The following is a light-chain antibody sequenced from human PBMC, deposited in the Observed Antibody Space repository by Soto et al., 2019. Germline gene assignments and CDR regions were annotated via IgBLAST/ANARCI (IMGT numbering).Light chain of an antibody. CDR3: SSYTSSSTVV. Sequence: QPVLTQPASVSGSPGQSITISCTGTSSDVGAYNYVSWYQQHPGKAPKLMIYDVSNRPSGVSNRFSGSKSVNTASLTISGLQAEDEADYYCSSYTSSSTVVFGGGTKVTVL. J-gene: IGLJ2*01. V-gene: IGLV2-14*03. CDR1: SSDVGAYNY. CDR2: DVS.